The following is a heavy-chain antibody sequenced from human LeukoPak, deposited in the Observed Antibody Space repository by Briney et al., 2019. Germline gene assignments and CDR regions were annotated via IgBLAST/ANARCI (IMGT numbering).Heavy chain of an antibody. CDR3: ARVPYRDYYYYMDV. J-gene: IGHJ6*03. V-gene: IGHV4-59*01. D-gene: IGHD3-10*01. Sequence: SETLSLTCTVSGGSISSYYWSWIRQPPGKGLEWIGYIYYSGSTNYNPSLKSRVTISVDTSKNQFSLKLSSVTAADTAVYYCARVPYRDYYYYMDVWVKGTTVTISS. CDR2: IYYSGST. CDR1: GGSISSYY.